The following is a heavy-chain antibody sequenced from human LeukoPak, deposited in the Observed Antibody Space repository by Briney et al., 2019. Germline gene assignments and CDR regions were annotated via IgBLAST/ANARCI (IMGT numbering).Heavy chain of an antibody. D-gene: IGHD3-22*01. CDR2: INHSGST. CDR3: ARGVRITMIVVVNDAFDT. Sequence: SETLSLTCAVYGGSFSGYYWSWIRQPPGKGLEWIGEINHSGSTNYNPSLKSRVTISVDTSKNQFSLKLSSVTAADTAVYYCARGVRITMIVVVNDAFDTWGQGTMVTVSS. J-gene: IGHJ3*02. CDR1: GGSFSGYY. V-gene: IGHV4-34*01.